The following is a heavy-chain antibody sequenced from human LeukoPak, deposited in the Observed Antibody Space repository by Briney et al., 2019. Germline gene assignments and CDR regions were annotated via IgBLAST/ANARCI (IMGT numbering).Heavy chain of an antibody. D-gene: IGHD1-26*01. J-gene: IGHJ4*02. CDR1: GFTFTNYW. CDR3: ATLAGAVTY. V-gene: IGHV3-7*03. Sequence: GGSLRLSCVASGFTFTNYWITWVRQAPGKRPEWVANIKQDGNEKIYVDSVKGRFTISRDNSKKSVYLQMNSLRAEDTAVYYCATLAGAVTYWGQGTLVTVSS. CDR2: IKQDGNEK.